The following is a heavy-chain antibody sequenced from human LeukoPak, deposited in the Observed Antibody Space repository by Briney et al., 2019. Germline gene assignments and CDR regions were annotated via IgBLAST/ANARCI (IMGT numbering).Heavy chain of an antibody. CDR1: GFTFSSYS. V-gene: IGHV3-21*01. D-gene: IGHD3-10*01. J-gene: IGHJ6*04. CDR2: ISGSGYYI. Sequence: GGSLRLSCVGSGFTFSSYSLTWVRQAPGRGLEWVSSISGSGYYIYYADSLKGRFTVSRDNAKNSLYLEMNTLRAEDRAVYHCARDQWVRGVVINPLDVWGKGTTVTVSS. CDR3: ARDQWVRGVVINPLDV.